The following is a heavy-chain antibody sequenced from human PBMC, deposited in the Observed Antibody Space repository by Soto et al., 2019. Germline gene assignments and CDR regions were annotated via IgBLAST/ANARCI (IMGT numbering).Heavy chain of an antibody. J-gene: IGHJ4*02. CDR2: INHSGST. D-gene: IGHD2-21*02. V-gene: IGHV4-34*01. CDR3: ARLVVTAMLPFDY. CDR1: GGSFSGYY. Sequence: QVQLQQWGAGLLKPSETLSLTCAVYGGSFSGYYWSWIRQPPGKGLEWIGEINHSGSTNYNPSLKRRVTISVDTSKNQFSLKLSSVTAADTAVYYCARLVVTAMLPFDYWGQGTLVTVSS.